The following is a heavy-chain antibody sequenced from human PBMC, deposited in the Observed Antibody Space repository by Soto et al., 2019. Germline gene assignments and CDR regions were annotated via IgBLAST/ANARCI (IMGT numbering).Heavy chain of an antibody. V-gene: IGHV3-74*01. CDR2: INGDGDYT. CDR1: GFSFSSYW. Sequence: EVQLVESGGGLGQPGGSLRLSCAASGFSFSSYWMHWLRQVPGKGLVWVSRINGDGDYTNYADSVKGRFTISRDNAKNTLYLQMNSLRAEDTAVYYCARERGGYSSDFWGQGTLVTVSS. D-gene: IGHD2-15*01. CDR3: ARERGGYSSDF. J-gene: IGHJ4*02.